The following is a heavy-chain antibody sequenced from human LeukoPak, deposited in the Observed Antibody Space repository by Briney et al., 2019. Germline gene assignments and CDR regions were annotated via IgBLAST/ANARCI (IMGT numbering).Heavy chain of an antibody. V-gene: IGHV4-61*02. CDR2: IYSDGTT. CDR3: ARDRVGYDFWSGPRRDR. CDR1: GGSVSGGSYH. D-gene: IGHD3-3*01. Sequence: KPSETLSLTCSVSGGSVSGGSYHWTWIRQPAGKGLEWIGRIYSDGTTNYNPSLKSRVTMSADTSKNQFSLKLSSVTAADTAVYYCARDRVGYDFWSGPRRDRWGQGTLVTVSS. J-gene: IGHJ4*02.